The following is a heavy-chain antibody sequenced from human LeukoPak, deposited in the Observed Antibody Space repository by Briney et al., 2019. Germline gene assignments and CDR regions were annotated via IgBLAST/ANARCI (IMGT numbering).Heavy chain of an antibody. D-gene: IGHD3-22*01. CDR3: AKVGHQYYYDSSGYYGGSGPGDY. V-gene: IGHV3-23*01. CDR1: GFIFSSYA. CDR2: ISGSGGST. Sequence: PGGSLRLSCAASGFIFSSYAMSWVRQAPGKGLEWVSAISGSGGSTYYADSVKGRFTISRDNSKNTLYLQMNSLRAEDTAVYYCAKVGHQYYYDSSGYYGGSGPGDYWGQGTLVTVSS. J-gene: IGHJ4*02.